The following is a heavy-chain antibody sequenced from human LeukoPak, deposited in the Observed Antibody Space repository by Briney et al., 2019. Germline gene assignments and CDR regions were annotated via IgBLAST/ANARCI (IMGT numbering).Heavy chain of an antibody. CDR3: AKALISSSWYLVDS. Sequence: PGGSLRLSCAASGFTFSSYAMSWVRQAPRKGLEWVSGISASGGSTYYADSVKGRFTISRDNSKNTLYLQMNSLRVEGTAVYYCAKALISSSWYLVDSWGQGTLVTVSS. CDR1: GFTFSSYA. V-gene: IGHV3-23*01. D-gene: IGHD6-13*01. J-gene: IGHJ4*02. CDR2: ISASGGST.